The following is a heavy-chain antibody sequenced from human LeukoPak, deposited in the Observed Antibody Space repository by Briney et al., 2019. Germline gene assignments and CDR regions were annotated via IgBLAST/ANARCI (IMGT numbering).Heavy chain of an antibody. Sequence: GGSLSLSCAASGFPFSSYAMSGVRQAPGKGLEWGSAISGSGGSTYYADSGKGRFTISRDNCKNELFRKRKSLRAEDTAVYYCAISKPYYDFWSGYLTTFDYWGQGTLVTVSS. V-gene: IGHV3-23*01. D-gene: IGHD3-3*01. J-gene: IGHJ4*02. CDR2: ISGSGGST. CDR3: AISKPYYDFWSGYLTTFDY. CDR1: GFPFSSYA.